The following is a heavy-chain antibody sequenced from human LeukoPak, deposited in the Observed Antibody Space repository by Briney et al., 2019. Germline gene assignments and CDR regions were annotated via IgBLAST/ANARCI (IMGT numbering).Heavy chain of an antibody. J-gene: IGHJ6*03. CDR3: ARDNSVCSSTSCYEYYYYYYYMDV. CDR2: ISSSSSYI. V-gene: IGHV3-21*01. Sequence: GGSLRLSCAASGFTFSSYSMNWVRQAPGKGLEWVSSISSSSSYIYYADSVKGRFTISRDNAKNSLYLQMNSLRAEDTAVYYCARDNSVCSSTSCYEYYYYYYYMDVWGKGTTVTVSS. D-gene: IGHD2-2*01. CDR1: GFTFSSYS.